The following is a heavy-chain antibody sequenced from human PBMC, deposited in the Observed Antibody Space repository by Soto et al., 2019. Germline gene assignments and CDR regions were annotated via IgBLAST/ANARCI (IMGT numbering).Heavy chain of an antibody. V-gene: IGHV3-23*01. CDR2: LSDSVGTT. D-gene: IGHD1-26*01. CDR3: AKHLIGGSIQSHFEI. J-gene: IGHJ4*02. Sequence: GFLXLSCGVSGFIFCTYTVNCFLQAPGMGLEWVSGLSDSVGTTHYAYSVKVRFTISRDKSKNTLYLQMNNLRAEDTAVYYCAKHLIGGSIQSHFEIWGQGPQVNVYS. CDR1: GFIFCTYT.